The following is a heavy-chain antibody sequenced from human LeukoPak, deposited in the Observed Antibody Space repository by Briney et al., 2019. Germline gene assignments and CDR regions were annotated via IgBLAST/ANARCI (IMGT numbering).Heavy chain of an antibody. CDR2: ISYDGSNK. J-gene: IGHJ4*02. Sequence: GGSLRLSCAASGFTFSSYAMHWVRQAPGKGLEWVAVISYDGSNKYYADSVKGRFTISRDNFKNTLYLQMNSLRAEDTAVYYCARGDIVATIGLVDYWGQGTLVTVSS. CDR3: ARGDIVATIGLVDY. CDR1: GFTFSSYA. D-gene: IGHD5-12*01. V-gene: IGHV3-30*01.